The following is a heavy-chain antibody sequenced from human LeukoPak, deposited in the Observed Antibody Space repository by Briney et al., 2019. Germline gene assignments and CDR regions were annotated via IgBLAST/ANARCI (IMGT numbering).Heavy chain of an antibody. J-gene: IGHJ4*02. CDR2: IYTSGST. V-gene: IGHV4-61*02. CDR3: ARVGATFDY. D-gene: IGHD1-26*01. CDR1: GGSISSGSYY. Sequence: SETLSLTCTVSGGSISSGSYYWSWIRQPAGKGLEWIGRIYTSGSTNYNPSLKSRVTISVDTSKNQFSLNLSSVTAADTAVYYCARVGATFDYWGQGTLVTVSS.